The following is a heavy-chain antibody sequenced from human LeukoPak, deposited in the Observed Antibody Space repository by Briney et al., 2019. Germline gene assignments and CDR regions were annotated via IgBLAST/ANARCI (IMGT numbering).Heavy chain of an antibody. J-gene: IGHJ4*02. D-gene: IGHD5-18*01. Sequence: GGSLRLSCAASGFTFGSYWMHWVRQVPGKGLVWVSYINSDGSNTNYADSVRGRFTISRDNAKNTLYLQMNSLRAEETGVYYCTSELGIQPWSQYYWGQGTLVTVSS. CDR3: TSELGIQPWSQYY. CDR1: GFTFGSYW. CDR2: INSDGSNT. V-gene: IGHV3-74*01.